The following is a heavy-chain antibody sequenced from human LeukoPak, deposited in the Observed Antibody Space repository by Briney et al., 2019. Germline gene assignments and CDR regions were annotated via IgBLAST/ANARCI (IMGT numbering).Heavy chain of an antibody. D-gene: IGHD5-12*01. V-gene: IGHV5-51*01. Sequence: GESLKISCKGSGYSFTSYWIGWVRQMPGKGLEWMGIIYPGDSDTRYGPSFQGQVPISADKSISPAYLQWSSLKASDTAMYFCARRLYSGYDFDYWGQGTLVTVSS. CDR1: GYSFTSYW. J-gene: IGHJ4*02. CDR2: IYPGDSDT. CDR3: ARRLYSGYDFDY.